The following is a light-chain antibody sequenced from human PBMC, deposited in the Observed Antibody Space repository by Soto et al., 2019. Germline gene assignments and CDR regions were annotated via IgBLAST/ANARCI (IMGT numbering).Light chain of an antibody. V-gene: IGKV3-11*01. CDR2: DAS. CDR3: QQRSNWPPLS. CDR1: QSVSRN. J-gene: IGKJ4*01. Sequence: ELVLTQSPATLSLSPGERATLSCRASQSVSRNLAWYQQRPGQAPRLLIYDASNRATGIPARFSGSGSGTDFTLTISSLEPEDFAVYYCQQRSNWPPLSFGGGTKVHIK.